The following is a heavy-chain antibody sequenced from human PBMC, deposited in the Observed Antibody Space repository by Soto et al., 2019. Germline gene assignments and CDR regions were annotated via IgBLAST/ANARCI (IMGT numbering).Heavy chain of an antibody. J-gene: IGHJ4*02. CDR3: ATTRGLAVGGSFDY. Sequence: ETLSLTCTVSGDSIRSYYWSWIRQPPGKGLEWIGYIYDSGSTNYNPSLKSRVTISVDTSKSQFSLKLSSVTAADTAFYYCATTRGLAVGGSFDYWGQGMLVTVSS. V-gene: IGHV4-59*01. CDR1: GDSIRSYY. CDR2: IYDSGST. D-gene: IGHD3-10*01.